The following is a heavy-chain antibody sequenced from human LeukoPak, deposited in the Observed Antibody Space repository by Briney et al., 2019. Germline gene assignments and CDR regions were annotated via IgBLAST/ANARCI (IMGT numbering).Heavy chain of an antibody. V-gene: IGHV1-69*06. CDR1: GGTFSSYA. CDR3: ARAVIAARGYYYYYYMDV. Sequence: SVKVSCKASGGTFSSYAISWVRQAPGQGLEWMGGIIPIFGTANYAQKFQGRVTITADKSTSTAYMELSSLRSEDTAVYYCARAVIAARGYYYYYYMDVWGKGTTVTVSS. D-gene: IGHD6-6*01. CDR2: IIPIFGTA. J-gene: IGHJ6*03.